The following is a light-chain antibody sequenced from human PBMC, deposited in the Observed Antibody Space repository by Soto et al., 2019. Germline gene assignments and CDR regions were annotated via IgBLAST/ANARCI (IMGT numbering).Light chain of an antibody. V-gene: IGKV1-12*01. J-gene: IGKJ4*01. CDR3: QQAYSFPLT. CDR1: QAIAGW. CDR2: GTS. Sequence: GARVTVACRSSQAIAGWLAWYQQKPGKAPRLLIYGTSTLQSGVPSRFSGSGSGTDFTLTINSLQPEDFATYYCQQAYSFPLTFGGGTKV.